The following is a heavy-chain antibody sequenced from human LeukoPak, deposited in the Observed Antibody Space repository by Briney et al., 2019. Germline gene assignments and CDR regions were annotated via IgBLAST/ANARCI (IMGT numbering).Heavy chain of an antibody. CDR3: SRESGAFRPFGY. CDR2: ISLTGET. J-gene: IGHJ4*02. V-gene: IGHV4-4*02. Sequence: SETLSLTCGVSGGSISSTNWWSWVRQPPGQGLEWIGEISLTGETNYNPSLNGRVTMSLDKSRNQLSLSLTSVTAADTAIYYCSRESGAFRPFGYWGQGTLVIVPP. CDR1: GGSISSTNW. D-gene: IGHD1-26*01.